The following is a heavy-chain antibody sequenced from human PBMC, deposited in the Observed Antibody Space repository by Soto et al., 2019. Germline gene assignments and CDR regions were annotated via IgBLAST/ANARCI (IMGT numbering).Heavy chain of an antibody. V-gene: IGHV3-30-3*01. CDR1: GFTFTSYA. Sequence: QVQLVESGGGVVQPGRSLRLSCAASGFTFTSYAMHWVRKAPGKGLEWVALISNDGDNKYFADSVKGRFTISRDNSKNTLYLQMNSLRSEDTALYYCARGSGYADYWGQGTLVTVSS. D-gene: IGHD2-8*01. CDR3: ARGSGYADY. J-gene: IGHJ4*02. CDR2: ISNDGDNK.